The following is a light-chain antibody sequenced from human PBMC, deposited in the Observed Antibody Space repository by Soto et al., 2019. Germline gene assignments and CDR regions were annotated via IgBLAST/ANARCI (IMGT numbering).Light chain of an antibody. CDR1: QSVSSSY. V-gene: IGKV3-20*01. CDR2: GAS. CDR3: QQYGSSRGWT. J-gene: IGKJ1*01. Sequence: EIVLTQSPGTLSLSPGERATLSCRASQSVSSSYLAWYQQKPGQAPRLLIYGASSRATGIPHRFSGSGSGTDFTLTISRLEPEDFAVYYCQQYGSSRGWTFGQGTKVEIK.